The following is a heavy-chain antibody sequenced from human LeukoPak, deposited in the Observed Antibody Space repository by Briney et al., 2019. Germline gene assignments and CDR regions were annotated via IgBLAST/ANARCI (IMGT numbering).Heavy chain of an antibody. CDR3: ARASGGYYNNWFDP. J-gene: IGHJ5*02. V-gene: IGHV4-59*01. CDR1: GGSLSTYY. Sequence: PSETLSLTCTVSGGSLSTYYWSWIRQPPGKGLEWMGYIYYTGSTNYNPSLKRRVSMSVDTSKSQFSLKLNSVTAADTAVYYCARASGGYYNNWFDPWGQGTLVTVSS. D-gene: IGHD3-22*01. CDR2: IYYTGST.